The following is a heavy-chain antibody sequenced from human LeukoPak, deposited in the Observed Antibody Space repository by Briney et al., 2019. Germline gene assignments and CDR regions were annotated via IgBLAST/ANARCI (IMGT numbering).Heavy chain of an antibody. V-gene: IGHV1-46*01. J-gene: IGHJ4*02. Sequence: ASVKVTCKPSGYTFTSYYMHGVRQAPGQGLEWMGIINPSGGSTSYAQKFQGRVTMTRDTSTSTVYMELSSLRSEDTAVYYCARDLLTGGHWGQGTLVTVSS. D-gene: IGHD2-15*01. CDR3: ARDLLTGGH. CDR2: INPSGGST. CDR1: GYTFTSYY.